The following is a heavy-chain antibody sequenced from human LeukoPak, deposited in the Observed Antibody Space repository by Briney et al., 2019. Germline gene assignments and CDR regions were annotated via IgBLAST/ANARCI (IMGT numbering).Heavy chain of an antibody. CDR2: IDSDDSRT. J-gene: IGHJ6*03. V-gene: IGHV3-74*01. CDR3: ARGFGRSGYSGDYYDYMDV. CDR1: GFTFSTSW. D-gene: IGHD3-3*01. Sequence: GGSLRLSCAASGFTFSTSWMHWVRQAPGKGLEWVARIDSDDSRTIYADSVKGRITISRDDAKNTLYLQMNSLRAEDTAVYYCARGFGRSGYSGDYYDYMDVWGKGTTVTVSS.